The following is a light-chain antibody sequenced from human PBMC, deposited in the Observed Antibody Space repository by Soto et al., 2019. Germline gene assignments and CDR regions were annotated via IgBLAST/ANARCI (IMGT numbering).Light chain of an antibody. CDR3: QQRSSWPPALS. CDR1: QSVSSNY. Sequence: EIVLTQSPGTLSLSPGESATLSCRASQSVSSNYLAWYQQKPGQAPRLLIRDASNRATGVPGRFSGSGSGTDFNLTISSLEPEAFAVYYCQQRSSWPPALSFGGGTKVDIK. V-gene: IGKV3D-20*02. J-gene: IGKJ4*01. CDR2: DAS.